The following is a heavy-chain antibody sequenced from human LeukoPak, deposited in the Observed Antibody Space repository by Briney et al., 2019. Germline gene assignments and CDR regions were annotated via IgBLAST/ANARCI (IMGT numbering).Heavy chain of an antibody. CDR2: ISGSGGST. V-gene: IGHV3-23*01. J-gene: IGHJ4*02. CDR3: AKDQGGMGATRYFDY. CDR1: GFTFSSYS. D-gene: IGHD1-26*01. Sequence: GGSLRLSCAASGFTFSSYSMSWVRQAPGKGLEWASIISGSGGSTYYADSVKGRFTISRDNSKNTLFLQMNSLRAEDTAVYYCAKDQGGMGATRYFDYWGQGTLVTVSS.